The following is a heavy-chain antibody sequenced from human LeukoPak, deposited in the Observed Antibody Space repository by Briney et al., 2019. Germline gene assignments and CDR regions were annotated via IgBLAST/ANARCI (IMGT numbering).Heavy chain of an antibody. J-gene: IGHJ6*04. CDR1: GFTFSSDS. CDR2: ISSSSSYI. D-gene: IGHD5-18*01. V-gene: IGHV3-21*01. CDR3: AREREYSPGYAQSMDV. Sequence: PGGSLRLSCAASGFTFSSDSMNWVRQAPGKGLEWVSSISSSSSYIYYADSVKGRFTISRDNAKNSLYLQMNSLRAEDTAVYYCAREREYSPGYAQSMDVWGKGTTVTVSS.